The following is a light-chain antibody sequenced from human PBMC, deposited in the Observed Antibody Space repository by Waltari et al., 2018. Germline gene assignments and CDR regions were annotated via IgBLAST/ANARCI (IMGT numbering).Light chain of an antibody. CDR2: GAS. CDR3: QHRDHWPPDAT. V-gene: IGKV3D-20*02. CDR1: QSVFSAY. Sequence: EIVLTQSPGTLSLSPGDRATLSCRASQSVFSAYLAWYQQKPGQAPRLLIYGASRRATVIPARLSGSGSGTDFTLTISSLEPEDFAVYYCQHRDHWPPDATFGPGTKVDI. J-gene: IGKJ3*01.